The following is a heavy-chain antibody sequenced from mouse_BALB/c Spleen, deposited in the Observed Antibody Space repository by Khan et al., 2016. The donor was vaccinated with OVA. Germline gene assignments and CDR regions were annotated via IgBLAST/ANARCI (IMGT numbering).Heavy chain of an antibody. CDR1: GYSVTGYT. D-gene: IGHD2-3*01. CDR2: INPFNGGT. V-gene: IGHV1-18*01. J-gene: IGHJ4*01. Sequence: VRLQQSGPELAKPGASMKISCKASGYSVTGYTMNWVKQSHGKNLEWIGLINPFNGGTTYNQKFKGKATLTVDKSSNTASMELLSLTSEDSAVYYCARGDGYYDAMDYWGQGTSVTVSS. CDR3: ARGDGYYDAMDY.